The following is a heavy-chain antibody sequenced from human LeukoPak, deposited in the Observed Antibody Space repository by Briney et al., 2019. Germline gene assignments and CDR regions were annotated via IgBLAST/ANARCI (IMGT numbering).Heavy chain of an antibody. CDR3: AKDRHDYYDSSGYCDY. CDR1: GFTFSSYG. D-gene: IGHD3-22*01. V-gene: IGHV3-30*18. J-gene: IGHJ4*02. CDR2: ISYDGGNK. Sequence: PGGSLRLSCAASGFTFSSYGMHWVRQAPGKGLEWVAVISYDGGNKYYADSVKGRFTISRDNSKNTLYLQMNSLRAEDTAVYYCAKDRHDYYDSSGYCDYWGQGTLVTVSS.